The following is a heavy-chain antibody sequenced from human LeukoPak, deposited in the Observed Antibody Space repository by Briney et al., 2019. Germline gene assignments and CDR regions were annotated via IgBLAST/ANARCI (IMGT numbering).Heavy chain of an antibody. CDR2: ISSSSSYI. V-gene: IGHV3-21*01. CDR1: GFTFSSYS. CDR3: ARSTTSGLDY. Sequence: PGGSVRLSCAASGFTFSSYSMNWVRQAPGKGLEWVSSISSSSSYIYYADSVKGRFTISRDNAKNSPYLQMNSLRAEDTAVYYCARSTTSGLDYWGQGTLVTVSS. J-gene: IGHJ4*02. D-gene: IGHD4-11*01.